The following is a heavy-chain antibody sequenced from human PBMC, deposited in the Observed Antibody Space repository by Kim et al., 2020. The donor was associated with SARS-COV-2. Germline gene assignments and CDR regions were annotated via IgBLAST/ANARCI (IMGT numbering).Heavy chain of an antibody. V-gene: IGHV3-23*01. D-gene: IGHD2-2*02. CDR3: AKGGPAAISEWDN. CDR1: GFTFNLFA. Sequence: GGSLRLSCAASGFTFNLFAMSWVRQAPGKGLECVSVMSGSGGSTYYADSVKGRFIVSRDTSKNTLYLQMNSLRTDDTAVYYCAKGGPAAISEWDNWGQGTLVTVSS. J-gene: IGHJ4*02. CDR2: MSGSGGST.